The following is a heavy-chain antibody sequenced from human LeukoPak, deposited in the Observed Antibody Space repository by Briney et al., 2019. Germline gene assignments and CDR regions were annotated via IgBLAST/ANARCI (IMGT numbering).Heavy chain of an antibody. CDR1: GFAFSSYA. D-gene: IGHD4-17*01. Sequence: PGESLRLPCAASGFAFSSYAMNWVRQAPGKGLEWVSSISTGSGYIYYADSLKGRFTISRDNAKSSLYLQMDSLSADDTGVYYCARGYGDGDTPRDYCGHGTLVTVSS. CDR2: ISTGSGYI. V-gene: IGHV3-21*01. J-gene: IGHJ4*01. CDR3: ARGYGDGDTPRDY.